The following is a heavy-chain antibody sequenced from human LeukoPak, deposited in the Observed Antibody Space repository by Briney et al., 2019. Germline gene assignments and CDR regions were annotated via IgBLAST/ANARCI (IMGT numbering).Heavy chain of an antibody. J-gene: IGHJ4*02. CDR2: IYTSGST. Sequence: SETLSLTCTVSGGSISSYYWSWLRQPAGKGLEWIGRIYTSGSTNYNPSLKSRVTMSVDTSKNQFPLKLSSVTAADTAVYYCARHDRDYYGSGWNYWGQGTLVTVSS. CDR1: GGSISSYY. V-gene: IGHV4-4*07. CDR3: ARHDRDYYGSGWNY. D-gene: IGHD3-10*01.